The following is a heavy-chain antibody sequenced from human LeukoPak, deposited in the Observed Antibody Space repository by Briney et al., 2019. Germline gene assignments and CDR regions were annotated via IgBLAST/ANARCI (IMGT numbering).Heavy chain of an antibody. CDR2: TSRSSGAI. J-gene: IGHJ4*02. V-gene: IGHV3-48*04. Sequence: SGGSLRLSCAASGFTFSAYSMNWVRQAPGKGLEWISYTSRSSGAIFYADSVKGRFTISGDNAKSSLYLQMNGLRAEDTAVYYCVRDHLYGFDYWGQGTLVTVSP. D-gene: IGHD4-17*01. CDR3: VRDHLYGFDY. CDR1: GFTFSAYS.